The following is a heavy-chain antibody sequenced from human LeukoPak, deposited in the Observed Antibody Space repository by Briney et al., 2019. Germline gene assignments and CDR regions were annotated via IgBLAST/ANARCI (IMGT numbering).Heavy chain of an antibody. V-gene: IGHV4-30-2*01. Sequence: SETLSLTCAVSGGSISSGCYSWSWIRQPPGKGLEWIGYIYHSRSTYYNPSLKSRVTISVDKSKNQFSLKLSSVTAADTAVYYCASLKINYYYYYYGMDVWGQGTTVTVSS. CDR3: ASLKINYYYYYYGMDV. CDR1: GGSISSGCYS. D-gene: IGHD1-1*01. CDR2: IYHSRST. J-gene: IGHJ6*02.